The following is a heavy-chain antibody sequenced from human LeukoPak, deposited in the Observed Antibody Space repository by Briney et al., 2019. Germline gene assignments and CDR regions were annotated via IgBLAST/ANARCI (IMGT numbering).Heavy chain of an antibody. V-gene: IGHV1-69*06. CDR2: IIPIFGTA. Sequence: SVKVSCKASGGTFSSYAISWVRQAPGQGLEWMGGIIPIFGTANYAQKFQGRVTITADKSTSTAYMELSSLRSEDTAVYYCARDSGNYGDYPRYYYYYRDVWGKGTTVTVSS. D-gene: IGHD4-17*01. CDR1: GGTFSSYA. CDR3: ARDSGNYGDYPRYYYYYRDV. J-gene: IGHJ6*03.